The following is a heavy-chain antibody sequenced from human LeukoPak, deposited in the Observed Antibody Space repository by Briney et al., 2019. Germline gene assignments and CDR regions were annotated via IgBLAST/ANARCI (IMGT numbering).Heavy chain of an antibody. D-gene: IGHD4-17*01. Sequence: PGGSLRLSCAASGFTFSSYAMHWVRQAPGKGLEWVAFIRCDGSNKYYADSVKGRFTISRDNSKNTLYLQMNSLRSDDTAVYYCARGGATVTRHFDYWGQGTLVIVSS. CDR3: ARGGATVTRHFDY. CDR1: GFTFSSYA. CDR2: IRCDGSNK. V-gene: IGHV3-30*02. J-gene: IGHJ4*02.